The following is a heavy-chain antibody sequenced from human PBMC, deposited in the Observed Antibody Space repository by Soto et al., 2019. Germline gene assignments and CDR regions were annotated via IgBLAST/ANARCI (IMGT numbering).Heavy chain of an antibody. CDR1: GFTFSSYG. J-gene: IGHJ5*02. Sequence: PGGSLRLSCAASGFTFSSYGMHWVRQAPGKGLEWVAVISYYGSNKYYADYVKGRFTISRDNSKNTLFLQMNSLRAEDTAVYNEVGITIFGGENWFDPGARETLVPFSS. V-gene: IGHV3-30*03. CDR3: VGITIFGGENWFDP. D-gene: IGHD3-3*01. CDR2: ISYYGSNK.